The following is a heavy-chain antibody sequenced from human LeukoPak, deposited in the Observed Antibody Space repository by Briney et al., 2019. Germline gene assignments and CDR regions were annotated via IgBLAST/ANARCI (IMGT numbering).Heavy chain of an antibody. CDR2: IKSKTDGGAT. CDR1: GFTFKNAW. D-gene: IGHD3-9*01. V-gene: IGHV3-15*01. J-gene: IGHJ5*02. Sequence: GGSLRLSCADSGFTFKNAWMSWVRQAPGKGLEWVGRIKSKTDGGATDYAAPVKGRFTISRDDSKNTLYLQMSNLKTEDTAVYYCATFRPITWGQGTLVTVSS. CDR3: ATFRPIT.